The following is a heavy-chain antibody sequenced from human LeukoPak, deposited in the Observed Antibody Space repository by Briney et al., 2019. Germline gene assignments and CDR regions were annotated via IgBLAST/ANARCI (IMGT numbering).Heavy chain of an antibody. D-gene: IGHD1-26*01. J-gene: IGHJ4*02. Sequence: SGGSLRLSCAASGFTFSSYGMHWVRQAPGKGLEWVAVISYDGSNKYYADSVKGRFTISRDNSKNTLYLQTNSLRAEDTAVYYCAREMPMGATDYWGQGTLVTVSS. CDR3: AREMPMGATDY. CDR1: GFTFSSYG. V-gene: IGHV3-30*03. CDR2: ISYDGSNK.